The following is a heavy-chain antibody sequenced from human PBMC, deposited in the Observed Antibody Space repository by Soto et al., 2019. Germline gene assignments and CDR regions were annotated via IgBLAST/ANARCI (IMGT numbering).Heavy chain of an antibody. CDR3: ARRGYYYDSSGYYFLDY. J-gene: IGHJ4*02. V-gene: IGHV5-51*01. CDR1: GYSFTSYW. Sequence: GESLKISCECSGYSFTSYWIGLVRQMPGKGLEWMGIIYPGDSDTRYSPSFQGQVTISADKSISTAYLQWSSLKASDTAMYYCARRGYYYDSSGYYFLDYWGQGTLVTVSS. D-gene: IGHD3-22*01. CDR2: IYPGDSDT.